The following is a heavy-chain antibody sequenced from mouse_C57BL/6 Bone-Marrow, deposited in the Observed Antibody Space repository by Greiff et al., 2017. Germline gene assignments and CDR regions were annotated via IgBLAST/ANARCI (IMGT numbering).Heavy chain of an antibody. CDR1: GFTFSDFY. CDR3: ARDGTTVAFDY. CDR2: SRNKANDYTT. Sequence: EVKLMESGGGLVQSGRSLRLSCATSGFTFSDFYMEWVRQAPGKGLEWIAASRNKANDYTTEYSASVKGRFIVSRDTSQSILYLQMNALRAEDTAIYYSARDGTTVAFDYWGQGTTLTVSS. D-gene: IGHD1-1*01. J-gene: IGHJ2*01. V-gene: IGHV7-1*01.